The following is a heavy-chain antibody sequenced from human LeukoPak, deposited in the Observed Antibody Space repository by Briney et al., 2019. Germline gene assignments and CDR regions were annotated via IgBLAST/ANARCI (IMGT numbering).Heavy chain of an antibody. Sequence: KSGGSLRLSCAASGFTFTTYAMSWVRQAPGKGLEWVSSISSSSSYIYYADSVKGRFTISRDNAKNSLYLQMNSLRAEDTAVYYCARVGRTGSTFYYYYMDVWGKGTSVTVSS. CDR2: ISSSSSYI. J-gene: IGHJ6*03. D-gene: IGHD1-7*01. V-gene: IGHV3-21*01. CDR3: ARVGRTGSTFYYYYMDV. CDR1: GFTFTTYA.